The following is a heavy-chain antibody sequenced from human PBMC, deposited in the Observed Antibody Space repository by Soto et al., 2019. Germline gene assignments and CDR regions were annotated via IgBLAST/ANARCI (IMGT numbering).Heavy chain of an antibody. J-gene: IGHJ4*02. D-gene: IGHD3-16*01. Sequence: PGGSLRLSCAASGFSFSNYGMQWVRQAPGKGLEWVALIWHDGSNKYYAESVKGRFTISRDDSKDMVYLQMNSLRAEDTAMYYCARDGDANTGFGKDYWGQGTLVTVSS. CDR3: ARDGDANTGFGKDY. V-gene: IGHV3-33*01. CDR1: GFSFSNYG. CDR2: IWHDGSNK.